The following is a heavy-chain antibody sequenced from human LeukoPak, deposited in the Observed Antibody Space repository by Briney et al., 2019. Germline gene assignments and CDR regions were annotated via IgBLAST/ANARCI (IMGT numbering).Heavy chain of an antibody. Sequence: SETLSLTCTVSGYSISSGYYWGWIRQPPGKGLEWIGSIYHSGSTYYNPSLKSRVTISVDTSKNQFSLKLSSVTAADTAVYYCARLKPGIAVAGTFDYWGQGTLVTVSS. CDR2: IYHSGST. V-gene: IGHV4-38-2*02. D-gene: IGHD6-19*01. J-gene: IGHJ4*02. CDR3: ARLKPGIAVAGTFDY. CDR1: GYSISSGYY.